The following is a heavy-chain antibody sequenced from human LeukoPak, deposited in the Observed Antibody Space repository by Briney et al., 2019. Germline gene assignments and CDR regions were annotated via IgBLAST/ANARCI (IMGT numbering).Heavy chain of an antibody. V-gene: IGHV3-7*01. CDR2: IKQDGSEK. J-gene: IGHJ4*02. Sequence: GGSLRLSCAASGFTFSSYWMSWVRQAPGKGLEWVANIKQDGSEKYYVDSVKGRFTISRDNAKNSLYLQMNSLRAEDTAVYYCARVLTTYYYDSSGLRKSYYFDYWGQGTLVTVSS. CDR1: GFTFSSYW. CDR3: ARVLTTYYYDSSGLRKSYYFDY. D-gene: IGHD3-22*01.